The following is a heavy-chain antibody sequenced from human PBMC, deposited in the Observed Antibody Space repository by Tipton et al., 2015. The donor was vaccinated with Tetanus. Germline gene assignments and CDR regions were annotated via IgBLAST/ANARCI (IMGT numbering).Heavy chain of an antibody. D-gene: IGHD7-27*01. CDR2: IYPGDSDT. J-gene: IGHJ2*01. CDR3: ARRLGPYTGDQIWHFDL. V-gene: IGHV5-51*01. Sequence: QLVQSGAEVKKPGESLKISCQGSGYSFNIYWIAWVRQMPGKGLEWMGFIYPGDSDTTYSPSFQGQVTISADRSINTAYLQWSSLKASDTATYYCARRLGPYTGDQIWHFDLWGRGSLVTVSS. CDR1: GYSFNIYW.